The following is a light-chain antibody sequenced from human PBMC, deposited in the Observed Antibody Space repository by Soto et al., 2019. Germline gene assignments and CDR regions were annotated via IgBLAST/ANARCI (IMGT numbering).Light chain of an antibody. CDR2: GAS. J-gene: IGKJ1*01. Sequence: EIVLTQSPGTLSVSPGERATLSCRASQSVSSKLAWYQQKPGQAPRLLFYGASTGATGIPARFSGSGSETEFTLSISILQSEDFAVYYCQQYNNWPGTFGQGNKVEIK. CDR3: QQYNNWPGT. V-gene: IGKV3-15*01. CDR1: QSVSSK.